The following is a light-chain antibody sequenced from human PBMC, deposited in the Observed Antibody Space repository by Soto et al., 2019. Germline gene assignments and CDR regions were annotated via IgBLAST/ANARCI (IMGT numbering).Light chain of an antibody. CDR2: DVS. V-gene: IGLV2-14*01. CDR3: SSYTSTNSWV. CDR1: SSDVGGYNY. Sequence: QSALTQSASVSGSPGQSITISCTGTSSDVGGYNYVSWYQQHPGKAPKLIIYDVSNRPSGVSTRFSGSKSGNTASLTISGLQAEDEADYSCSSYTSTNSWVFGGWTQLTVL. J-gene: IGLJ3*02.